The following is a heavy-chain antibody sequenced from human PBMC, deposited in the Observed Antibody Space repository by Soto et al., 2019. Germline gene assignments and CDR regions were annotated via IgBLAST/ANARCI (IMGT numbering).Heavy chain of an antibody. D-gene: IGHD6-13*01. CDR1: GGSISSSSYY. CDR2: IYYSGST. Sequence: SETLSLTCTVSGGSISSSSYYWGWIRQPPGKGLEWIGSIYYSGSTYYNPSLKSRVTISVDTSKNQFSLKLSSVTAADTAVYYCAKTGYSSSWYGSGSAPFDYWGQGTLVTVSS. J-gene: IGHJ4*02. CDR3: AKTGYSSSWYGSGSAPFDY. V-gene: IGHV4-39*01.